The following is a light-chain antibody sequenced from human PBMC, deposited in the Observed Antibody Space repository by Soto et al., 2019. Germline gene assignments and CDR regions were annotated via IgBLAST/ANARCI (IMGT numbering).Light chain of an antibody. Sequence: IVLTQSPATLSLSPGERATLSCRASQSVSSYLTWYQHKPGQAPRLLICHASNRATGVPARFSGSGSGTDYTLTISSLEPEDFAIYYCQQRSNWLTFGGGTRVEIK. J-gene: IGKJ4*01. CDR1: QSVSSY. CDR2: HAS. CDR3: QQRSNWLT. V-gene: IGKV3-11*01.